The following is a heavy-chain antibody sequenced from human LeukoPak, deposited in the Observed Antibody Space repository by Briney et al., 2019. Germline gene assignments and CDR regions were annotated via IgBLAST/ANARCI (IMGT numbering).Heavy chain of an antibody. D-gene: IGHD3-10*01. J-gene: IGHJ6*03. CDR2: IYSSGST. Sequence: SETLSLTCNVSGGSIRGYYWSRIRQPPGKGLEWIGYIYSSGSTNYNPSLKSRVTMSVDTSKNQFSLKVSSVTAADTAVYYCARVFDSGSQAYFYYMDVWGKGTTVTISS. V-gene: IGHV4-59*01. CDR3: ARVFDSGSQAYFYYMDV. CDR1: GGSIRGYY.